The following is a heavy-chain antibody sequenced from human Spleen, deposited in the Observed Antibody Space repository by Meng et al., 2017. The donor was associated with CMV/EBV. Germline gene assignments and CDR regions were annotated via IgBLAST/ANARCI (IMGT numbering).Heavy chain of an antibody. CDR1: GFRFSDHA. D-gene: IGHD3-10*01. CDR3: ARVPRGGENWIDA. J-gene: IGHJ5*02. V-gene: IGHV3-21*01. Sequence: ETLSLSCAASGFRFSDHAIHWVRQATGKGLEWVSSISSSAIDTYYADSLKGRFTISRDNANSSLYLQMDSLRVDDTAVYCCARVPRGGENWIDAWGQGTLVTVSS. CDR2: ISSSAIDT.